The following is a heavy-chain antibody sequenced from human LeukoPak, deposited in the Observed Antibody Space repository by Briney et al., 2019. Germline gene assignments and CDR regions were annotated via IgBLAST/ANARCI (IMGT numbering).Heavy chain of an antibody. Sequence: SETLSLTCTVSGGSISSALYHWGWIRQPPGKNLEWLGSVYYTGSTHNNPSLKSRVAISVDTSKNQFSLNLSSVTAADTAVYYCARQEIGLRSFDPWGQGTLVTVSS. CDR2: VYYTGST. J-gene: IGHJ5*02. CDR3: ARQEIGLRSFDP. D-gene: IGHD3/OR15-3a*01. CDR1: GGSISSALYH. V-gene: IGHV4-39*01.